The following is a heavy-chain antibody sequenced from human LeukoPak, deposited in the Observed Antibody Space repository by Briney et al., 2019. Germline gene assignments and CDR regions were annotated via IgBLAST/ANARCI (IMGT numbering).Heavy chain of an antibody. CDR2: FYSGGRT. CDR1: GFSVRNNN. V-gene: IGHV3-53*01. D-gene: IGHD3-22*01. CDR3: AKAVTYYYDSSGYQRGDYMDV. Sequence: GGSLRLSCAASGFSVRNNNIHWVRQAPGKGLEWVSVFYSGGRTDYADCVKGRFTISRDTTQNTVFLQMNSLRAEDTAVYYCAKAVTYYYDSSGYQRGDYMDVWGKGTTATVSS. J-gene: IGHJ6*03.